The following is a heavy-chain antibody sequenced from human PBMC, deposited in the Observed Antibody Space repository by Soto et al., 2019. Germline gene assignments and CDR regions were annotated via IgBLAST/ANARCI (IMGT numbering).Heavy chain of an antibody. Sequence: QVQLQESGPGLVKPSQTLSLTCTVSGASISGGDYYWTWIRQPPGKGLEWIGSIYYTGNTYSNPSLESRLSISVDPSNNQFALRLTSVTAPDTAIYSCARATYDSSTYYLDSWGQGTLVTVSS. CDR2: IYYTGNT. D-gene: IGHD3-22*01. J-gene: IGHJ4*02. CDR1: GASISGGDYY. V-gene: IGHV4-30-4*01. CDR3: ARATYDSSTYYLDS.